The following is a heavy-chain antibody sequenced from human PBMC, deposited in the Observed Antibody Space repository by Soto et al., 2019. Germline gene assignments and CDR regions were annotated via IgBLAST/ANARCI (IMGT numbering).Heavy chain of an antibody. D-gene: IGHD2-21*02. V-gene: IGHV3-30*18. CDR1: GFTFSKYG. J-gene: IGHJ4*02. CDR3: AKVGHIAVVTAWFDY. CDR2: MSSDGRNE. Sequence: QVQLVESGGGLVQPGRSLRLSCEGSGFTFSKYGMHWVRQAPGKGLEWVAVMSSDGRNEYYADSVKGRFTISRDNSNSTLYLQMSSLSPEETAVYYCAKVGHIAVVTAWFDYWGQGTLVTVSS.